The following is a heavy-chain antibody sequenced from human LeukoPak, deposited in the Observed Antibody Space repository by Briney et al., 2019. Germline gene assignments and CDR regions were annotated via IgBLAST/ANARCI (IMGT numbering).Heavy chain of an antibody. CDR3: ARGPSVYCDY. CDR2: ISSSGSTI. J-gene: IGHJ4*02. V-gene: IGHV3-48*03. Sequence: GGSMRLSCAASGFTFSSYEMNWVRQAPGRGLEWVSYISSSGSTIYYADSVKGRFTISRDNAKNSLYLQMNSLRAEDTAVYYCARGPSVYCDYWGQGTLVTVSS. D-gene: IGHD3-10*01. CDR1: GFTFSSYE.